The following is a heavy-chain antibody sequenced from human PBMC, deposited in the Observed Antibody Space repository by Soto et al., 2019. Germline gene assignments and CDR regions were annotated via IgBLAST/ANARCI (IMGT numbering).Heavy chain of an antibody. V-gene: IGHV1-3*01. CDR1: GYTFTRYA. CDR3: ARELQGLYYFDY. CDR2: INAGNGNT. D-gene: IGHD2-15*01. J-gene: IGHJ4*02. Sequence: ASVKVSCKASGYTFTRYAMHWVRQAPGQRLEWMGWINAGNGNTKYSQKFQGRVTITRDTSASTAYMELTSLRSEDTAVYYCARELQGLYYFDYWGQGTLVTAPQ.